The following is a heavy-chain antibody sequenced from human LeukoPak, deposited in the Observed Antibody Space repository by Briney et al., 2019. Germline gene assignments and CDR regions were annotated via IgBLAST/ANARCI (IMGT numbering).Heavy chain of an antibody. CDR2: INPNSGGT. CDR3: ARGWSSRRGYCSGGSCYRAFDI. V-gene: IGHV1-2*02. Sequence: GASVKVSCKASGYTFTGYYMHWVRQAPGQGLEWMGWINPNSGGTNYAQKFQGRVTMTRDTSISTAYMELSRLRSDDTAVYYCARGWSSRRGYCSGGSCYRAFDIWGQGTMVTVSS. J-gene: IGHJ3*02. D-gene: IGHD2-15*01. CDR1: GYTFTGYY.